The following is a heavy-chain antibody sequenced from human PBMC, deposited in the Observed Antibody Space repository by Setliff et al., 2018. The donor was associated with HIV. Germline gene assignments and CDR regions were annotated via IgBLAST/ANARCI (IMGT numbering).Heavy chain of an antibody. V-gene: IGHV3-66*02. CDR3: AREESTSSWGYYHYYMDV. CDR2: IYSDGST. CDR1: GFTVSTYY. J-gene: IGHJ6*03. D-gene: IGHD6-6*01. Sequence: GSLRLSCAASGFTVSTYYMSWVRQAPGKGLEWVSTIYSDGSTYHADSVNGRFTLSRDISENALYLQIDSLRPEDTAVYYCAREESTSSWGYYHYYMDVWGKGTTVTVSS.